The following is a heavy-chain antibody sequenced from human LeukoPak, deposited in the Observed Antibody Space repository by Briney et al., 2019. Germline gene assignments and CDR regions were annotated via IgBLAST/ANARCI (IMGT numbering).Heavy chain of an antibody. CDR1: GVSFSGYY. V-gene: IGHV4-34*01. CDR2: INHSGST. D-gene: IGHD4/OR15-4a*01. J-gene: IGHJ6*04. CDR3: AGIDYKSPGYYGMDV. Sequence: PSETLSLTCAGYGVSFSGYYWSWLRQPPGKGLEWVGEINHSGSTNYNPSLKSRVTISVDTSKNQFSLKLSSVTAADTAVYYCAGIDYKSPGYYGMDVSGKGTTVTVSS.